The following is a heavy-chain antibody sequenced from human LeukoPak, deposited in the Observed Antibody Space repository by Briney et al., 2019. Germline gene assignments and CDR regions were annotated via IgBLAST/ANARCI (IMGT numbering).Heavy chain of an antibody. V-gene: IGHV1-2*02. CDR3: ARDRGYSSSWHDY. CDR2: INPNSGGT. Sequence: GASVKVSCKASGYTFTGYYMHWVRQAPGQGLEWMGWINPNSGGTNYAQKFQGRVTITTDESTSTAYMELSSLRSEDTAVYYCARDRGYSSSWHDYWGQGTLVTVSS. D-gene: IGHD6-13*01. J-gene: IGHJ4*02. CDR1: GYTFTGYY.